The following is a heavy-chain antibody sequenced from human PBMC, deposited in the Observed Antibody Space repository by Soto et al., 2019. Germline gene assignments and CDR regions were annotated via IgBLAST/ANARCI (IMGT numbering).Heavy chain of an antibody. V-gene: IGHV4-31*03. D-gene: IGHD4-17*01. Sequence: PSETLSLTCTVSGGSISSGGYYWSWIRQHPGKGLEWIGYIYYSGSTYYNPSLKSRVTISVDTSKNQFSLKLSSVTAADTAVYYCARGNGDYNYYFDYWGHGTLVTVSS. J-gene: IGHJ4*01. CDR2: IYYSGST. CDR1: GGSISSGGYY. CDR3: ARGNGDYNYYFDY.